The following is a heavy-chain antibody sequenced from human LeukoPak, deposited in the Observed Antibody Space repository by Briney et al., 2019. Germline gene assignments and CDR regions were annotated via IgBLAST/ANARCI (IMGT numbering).Heavy chain of an antibody. J-gene: IGHJ5*02. V-gene: IGHV3-7*01. CDR3: ARADGGEITMIVSGWFDP. Sequence: GGSLRLSCAASGFTFSSYWMSWVRQAPGKGLEWVANIKQDGSEKYYVDSVKGRFTISRDNAKNSLYLQMNSLRAEDTAVYYCARADGGEITMIVSGWFDPWGQGTLVTVSS. D-gene: IGHD3-22*01. CDR1: GFTFSSYW. CDR2: IKQDGSEK.